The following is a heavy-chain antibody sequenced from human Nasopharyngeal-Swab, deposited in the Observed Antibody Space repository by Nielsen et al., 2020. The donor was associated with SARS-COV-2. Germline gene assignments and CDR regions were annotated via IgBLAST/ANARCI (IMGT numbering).Heavy chain of an antibody. Sequence: SETLSLTCAVYGGSFSGHYWTWIRQPPGKGLEWIGEINHSGTSNSNPTLRSRLTISLDTSNNQFSLILRSVTDADTALYYCARVRFFSLSRGFGDYSYYYMDVWGKGTTVTVSS. CDR3: ARVRFFSLSRGFGDYSYYYMDV. J-gene: IGHJ6*03. V-gene: IGHV4-34*01. CDR1: GGSFSGHY. CDR2: INHSGTS. D-gene: IGHD3-10*01.